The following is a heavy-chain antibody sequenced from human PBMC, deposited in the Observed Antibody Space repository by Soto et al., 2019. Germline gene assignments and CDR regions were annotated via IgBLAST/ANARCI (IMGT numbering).Heavy chain of an antibody. D-gene: IGHD2-2*01. Sequence: EVQLVESGGGLVQPGRSLRLSCAASGFSFDDYAMHWVRQAPGRGLEWVSSINGGGGTTNYADSVKGRFTISRDNSKNTMYLQMNSLRAEDTALYFCAKIICTTNCYDYWGQGTLVTVSS. V-gene: IGHV3-23*04. CDR3: AKIICTTNCYDY. CDR2: INGGGGTT. CDR1: GFSFDDYA. J-gene: IGHJ4*02.